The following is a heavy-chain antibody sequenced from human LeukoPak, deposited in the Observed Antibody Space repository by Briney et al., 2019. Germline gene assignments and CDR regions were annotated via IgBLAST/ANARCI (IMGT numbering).Heavy chain of an antibody. D-gene: IGHD3-22*01. V-gene: IGHV1-24*01. CDR2: FDPEDGET. J-gene: IGHJ3*02. CDR3: ATHYDSSGHDAFDI. Sequence: ASVKVSCKVSGYTLTELSMHWVRQAPGKGLEWMGGFDPEDGETIYAQKFQGRVTMTEDTSTDTACMELSSLRSEDTAVYYCATHYDSSGHDAFDIWGQGTMVTVSS. CDR1: GYTLTELS.